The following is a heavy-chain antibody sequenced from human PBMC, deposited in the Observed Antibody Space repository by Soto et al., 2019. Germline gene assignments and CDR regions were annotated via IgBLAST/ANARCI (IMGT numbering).Heavy chain of an antibody. Sequence: QVQLQQWGAGLLKPLETLSLTCAVYGGSFSGYYWSWIRQPPGKGLEWIGEINHSGSTNYNPSLKSRVTISVDTSKNQFSLKLSSVTAADTAVYYCARGGRITLGGVILRRFDYWGQGTLVTVSS. CDR1: GGSFSGYY. J-gene: IGHJ4*02. CDR2: INHSGST. V-gene: IGHV4-34*01. D-gene: IGHD3-16*01. CDR3: ARGGRITLGGVILRRFDY.